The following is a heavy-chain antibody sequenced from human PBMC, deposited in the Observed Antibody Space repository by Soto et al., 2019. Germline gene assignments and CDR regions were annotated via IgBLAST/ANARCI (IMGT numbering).Heavy chain of an antibody. CDR3: HARAPLPTEGNGEYYYYCMDV. CDR1: GGSISSGGYS. V-gene: IGHV4-30-2*01. D-gene: IGHD1-26*01. Sequence: QLQLQESGSGLVKPSQTLSLTCAVSGGSISSGGYSWSWIRQPPGKGLEWIGYIYHSGSTYYNPYPNSRDTLSVDRSNNQFYLKLSSVTAADTAVYYCHARAPLPTEGNGEYYYYCMDVWGQGTTVTVSS. J-gene: IGHJ6*02. CDR2: IYHSGST.